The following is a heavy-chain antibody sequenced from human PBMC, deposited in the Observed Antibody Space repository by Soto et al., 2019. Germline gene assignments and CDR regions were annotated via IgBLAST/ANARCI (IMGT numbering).Heavy chain of an antibody. CDR2: ISYGGTT. CDR1: GGSMNSGGYC. V-gene: IGHV4-31*03. CDR3: SRGILV. D-gene: IGHD2-15*01. J-gene: IGHJ4*02. Sequence: QVQLQESGPGLVKPSQTLSLTCTVSGGSMNSGGYCWNWIRQHPGEGLEWIGCISYGGTTSYNPFLQSRPTRSVDTSKNQFSLMLNSVTAADTAVYYCSRGILVWGQGTLITVSS.